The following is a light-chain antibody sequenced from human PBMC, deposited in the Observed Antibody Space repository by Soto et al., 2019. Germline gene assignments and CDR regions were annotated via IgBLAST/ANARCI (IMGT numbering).Light chain of an antibody. CDR3: QQSYSTPWT. J-gene: IGKJ1*01. CDR1: QGIRTH. V-gene: IGKV1-39*01. CDR2: AAS. Sequence: DYLLAQSPSSLSASVGDRVTITCRASQGIRTHLNWYLQKPGRAPKLLISAASNLQSGVPSRFIGSGSGTDFTHTSSRLPPDDFATYYCQQSYSTPWTCGQATKVEI.